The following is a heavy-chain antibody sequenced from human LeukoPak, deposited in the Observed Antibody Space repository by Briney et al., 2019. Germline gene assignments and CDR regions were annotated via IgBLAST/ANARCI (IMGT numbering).Heavy chain of an antibody. CDR2: IYYSGST. J-gene: IGHJ5*02. D-gene: IGHD6-19*01. CDR1: AGSITSSSYY. V-gene: IGHV4-39*01. CDR3: ARRSSSGWYHPSPVLWGWFDP. Sequence: SETLSLTCTVSAGSITSSSYYWGWIRQPPGKGLEWIGSIYYSGSTYYNPSLKSRVTISVDTSKNQFSLKLSSVTAADTAVYYCARRSSSGWYHPSPVLWGWFDPWGQGTLVTVSS.